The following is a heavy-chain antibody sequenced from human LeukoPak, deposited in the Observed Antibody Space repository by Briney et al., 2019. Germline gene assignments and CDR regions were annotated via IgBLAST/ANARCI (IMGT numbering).Heavy chain of an antibody. V-gene: IGHV1-2*02. CDR2: IYPHSCGT. D-gene: IGHD3-22*01. Sequence: GVGXIYPHSCGTKYAQKFHRRVTITRDTSISTAYMELSRLRSDDTAVYYCAREYYDSSGRKHAFDIWGQGTIVTVXS. CDR3: AREYYDSSGRKHAFDI. J-gene: IGHJ3*02.